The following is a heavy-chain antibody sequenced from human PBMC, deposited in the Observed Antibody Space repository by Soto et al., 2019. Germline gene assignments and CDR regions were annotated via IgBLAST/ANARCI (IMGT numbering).Heavy chain of an antibody. CDR1: GFTFGDYA. CDR2: IRSNTYGGTT. J-gene: IGHJ4*02. D-gene: IGHD6-6*01. CDR3: ARRKYLDS. Sequence: HPRGSLRLSCTTSGFTFGDYAMSWFRQAPGKGLEWIGYIRSNTYGGTTEYAASVKGRFTISRDDSKRVANLQMNSLETEDTAVSFSARRKYLDSWGQRTLVTV. V-gene: IGHV3-49*03.